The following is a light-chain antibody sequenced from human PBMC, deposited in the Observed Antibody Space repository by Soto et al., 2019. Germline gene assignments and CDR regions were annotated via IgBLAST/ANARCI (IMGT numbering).Light chain of an antibody. Sequence: QSVLTQPPSASGTPGQRVAISCSGSRSNIARNYVCWFQHLPGTAPKVFIYRNDQRPSGVPDRFSGSKSGTSASLAISGLRSEDEADYYCAAWDDSLSVWVFGGGTKVTVL. CDR1: RSNIARNY. CDR3: AAWDDSLSVWV. CDR2: RND. V-gene: IGLV1-47*01. J-gene: IGLJ3*02.